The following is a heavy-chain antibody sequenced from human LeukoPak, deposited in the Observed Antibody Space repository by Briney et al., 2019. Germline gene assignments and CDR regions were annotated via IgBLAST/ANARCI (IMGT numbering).Heavy chain of an antibody. Sequence: SETLSLTCTVYGXSISSYYWSWLRQPPGKGLEWIGYIFYSGSTNYNTSLKRRVTISIFTSNTQFSLKLSSVTAAATALYYCARAGLSGNLGDAFDIWGQGTMVTVSS. V-gene: IGHV4-59*01. D-gene: IGHD1-26*01. CDR1: GXSISSYY. CDR3: ARAGLSGNLGDAFDI. J-gene: IGHJ3*02. CDR2: IFYSGST.